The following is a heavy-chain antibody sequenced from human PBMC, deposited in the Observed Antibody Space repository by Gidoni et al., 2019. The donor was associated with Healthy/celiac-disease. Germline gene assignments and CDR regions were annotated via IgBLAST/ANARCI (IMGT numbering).Heavy chain of an antibody. Sequence: QVQLQQWGAGLLKPSETLSLTCAVYGGSFRGYYWSWLRQPPGKGLEWIGEINHSGSTNYNPSLKSRVTISVDTSKNQFSLKLSSVTAADTAVYYCARTMVRGVITTQKYFDYWGQGTLVTVSS. D-gene: IGHD3-10*01. CDR3: ARTMVRGVITTQKYFDY. J-gene: IGHJ4*02. V-gene: IGHV4-34*01. CDR2: INHSGST. CDR1: GGSFRGYY.